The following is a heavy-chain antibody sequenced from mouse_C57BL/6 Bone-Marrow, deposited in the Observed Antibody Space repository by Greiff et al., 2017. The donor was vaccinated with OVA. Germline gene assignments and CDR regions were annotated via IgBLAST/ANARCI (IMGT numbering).Heavy chain of an antibody. D-gene: IGHD5-1-1*01. V-gene: IGHV1-76*01. CDR2: IYPGSGNT. CDR1: GYTFTDYY. CDR3: ARIPRY. J-gene: IGHJ2*01. Sequence: VQLVESGAELVRPGASVKLSCKASGYTFTDYYINWVKQRPGQGLEWIARIYPGSGNTYYNEKFKGKATLTAEKSSSTAYMQLSSLTSEDSAVYFCARIPRYWGQGTTLTVSS.